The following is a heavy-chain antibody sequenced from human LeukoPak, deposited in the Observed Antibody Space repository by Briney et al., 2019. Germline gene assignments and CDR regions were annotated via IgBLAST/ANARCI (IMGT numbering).Heavy chain of an antibody. D-gene: IGHD1-26*01. CDR2: IYYSGST. V-gene: IGHV4-39*01. J-gene: IGHJ4*02. Sequence: SETLSLTCTVSGGSISSSSYYWGWIRQPPGKGLEWIGSIYYSGSTYYNPSLKSRVTISVDTSKNQFSLKLSSVTAADTAVYYCARGIVGATRYSDYWGQGTLVTVSS. CDR3: ARGIVGATRYSDY. CDR1: GGSISSSSYY.